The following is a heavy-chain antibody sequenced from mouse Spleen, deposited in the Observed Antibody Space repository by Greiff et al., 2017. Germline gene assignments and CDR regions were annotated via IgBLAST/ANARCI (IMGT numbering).Heavy chain of an antibody. CDR1: GFSLSTSGMG. CDR3: ARRALYYDYDVWYFDV. Sequence: QVTLKECGPGILQSSQTLSLTCSFSGFSLSTSGMGVSWIRQPSGKGLEWLAHIYWDDDKRYNPSLKSRLTISKDTSRNQVFLKITSVDTADTATYYCARRALYYDYDVWYFDVWGAGTTVTVSS. J-gene: IGHJ1*01. V-gene: IGHV8-12*01. CDR2: IYWDDDK. D-gene: IGHD2-4*01.